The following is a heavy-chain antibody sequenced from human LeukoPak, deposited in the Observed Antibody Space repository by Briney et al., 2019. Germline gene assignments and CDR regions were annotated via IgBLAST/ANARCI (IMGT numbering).Heavy chain of an antibody. D-gene: IGHD5-18*01. Sequence: GGSLRLSCAASGFTFSSYWMSWVRQAPGKGLEWVANIKQDGSEKYYVDSVKGRFTISRDNAKNSLYLQMDSLRVEDTAVYYCARDKGGYSYGYDYRGQGTLVTVSS. V-gene: IGHV3-7*01. J-gene: IGHJ4*02. CDR2: IKQDGSEK. CDR1: GFTFSSYW. CDR3: ARDKGGYSYGYDY.